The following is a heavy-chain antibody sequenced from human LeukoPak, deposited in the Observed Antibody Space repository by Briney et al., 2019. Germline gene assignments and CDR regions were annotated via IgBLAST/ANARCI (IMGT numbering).Heavy chain of an antibody. J-gene: IGHJ6*03. CDR2: ISGSGGST. D-gene: IGHD2-15*01. Sequence: GGSLRLSCAASGFTFSSYGMSWVRQAPGKGLEWVSAISGSGGSTYYADSVKGRFTISRDNAKNSLYLQMNSLRAEGTAVYYCAREVGYCSGGSCSRGYMDVWGKGTTVTVSS. CDR3: AREVGYCSGGSCSRGYMDV. CDR1: GFTFSSYG. V-gene: IGHV3-23*01.